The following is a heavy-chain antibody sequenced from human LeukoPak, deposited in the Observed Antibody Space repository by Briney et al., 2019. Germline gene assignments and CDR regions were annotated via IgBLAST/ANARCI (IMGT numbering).Heavy chain of an antibody. J-gene: IGHJ5*02. D-gene: IGHD3-3*01. Sequence: PSETLSLTCTVSGGSISSYYWSWIRQPPGKGLEWIGYIYYSGSTNYNPSLKSRVTISVDTSKNQFSLKLSSVTAADTAVYYCARGRTLLLLIFGVVGWFDPWGQGTLVTVSS. CDR3: ARGRTLLLLIFGVVGWFDP. CDR1: GGSISSYY. V-gene: IGHV4-59*01. CDR2: IYYSGST.